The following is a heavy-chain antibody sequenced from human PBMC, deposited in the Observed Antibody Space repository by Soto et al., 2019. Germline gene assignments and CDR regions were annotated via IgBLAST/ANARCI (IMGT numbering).Heavy chain of an antibody. V-gene: IGHV3-21*01. CDR3: ARDGWFGEFDY. J-gene: IGHJ4*02. D-gene: IGHD3-10*01. CDR1: GFTFSSYS. CDR2: ISSSSSYI. Sequence: GGSRRLSCAASGFTFSSYSMNWVRQAPGKGLEWVSSISSSSSYIYYADSVKGRFTISRDNAKNSLYLQMNSLRAEDTAVYYCARDGWFGEFDYWGQGTLVTVSS.